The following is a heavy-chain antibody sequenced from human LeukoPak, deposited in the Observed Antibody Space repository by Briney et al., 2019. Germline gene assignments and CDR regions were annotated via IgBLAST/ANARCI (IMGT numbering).Heavy chain of an antibody. Sequence: GGSLRLSCAASGFTFDDYAMHWVRQAPGKGLEWVSGISWNSGSIGYADSVKGRFTISGDNAKNSLYLQMNSLRAEDTALYYCAKDIGAGIAAAGPSIYYYYYGMDVWGQGTTVTVSS. CDR3: AKDIGAGIAAAGPSIYYYYYGMDV. J-gene: IGHJ6*02. D-gene: IGHD6-13*01. CDR2: ISWNSGSI. V-gene: IGHV3-9*01. CDR1: GFTFDDYA.